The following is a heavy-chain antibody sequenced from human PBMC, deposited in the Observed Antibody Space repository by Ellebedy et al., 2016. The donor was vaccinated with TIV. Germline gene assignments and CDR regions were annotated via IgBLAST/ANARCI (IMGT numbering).Heavy chain of an antibody. CDR3: ARGDNTFYAYSGSSDFDY. V-gene: IGHV1-46*01. J-gene: IGHJ4*02. D-gene: IGHD1-26*01. CDR1: GYTFSSYY. Sequence: AASVKVSCKASGYTFSSYYMHWVRQAPGQGLEWMGVINPSGGSTSYAQKLQGRVTMTRDTSTSTVYMELSSLRSEDTAGYDCARGDNTFYAYSGSSDFDYWGQGTLVTVSS. CDR2: INPSGGST.